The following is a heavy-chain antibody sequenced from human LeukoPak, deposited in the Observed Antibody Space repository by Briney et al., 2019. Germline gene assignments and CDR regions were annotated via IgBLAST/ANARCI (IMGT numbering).Heavy chain of an antibody. Sequence: GGSLRLSCAASGFTFSSYAMSWVRQAPGKGLEWVSGITDSGFTTFYANSVKGRFTISRDNSKNTLYLQMNSLRAEDTAVYYCANAGFCSSTTCYNPFDHWGQGTLVTVSS. D-gene: IGHD2-2*02. CDR2: ITDSGFTT. CDR1: GFTFSSYA. J-gene: IGHJ4*02. CDR3: ANAGFCSSTTCYNPFDH. V-gene: IGHV3-23*01.